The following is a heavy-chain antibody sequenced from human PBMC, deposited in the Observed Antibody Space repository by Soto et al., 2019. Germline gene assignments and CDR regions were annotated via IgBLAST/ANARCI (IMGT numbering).Heavy chain of an antibody. Sequence: PSETLSLTCTVSGGSISSGDYYWSWIRQPPGKGLEWIGNIYYSGSTYYNPSLKSRVTISLDTSKNQFSLRLSSVPAADTAVYYCARDRYYGSGTYYNFYYGMDVWGQGTTVTVSS. CDR1: GGSISSGDYY. D-gene: IGHD3-10*01. CDR2: IYYSGST. CDR3: ARDRYYGSGTYYNFYYGMDV. J-gene: IGHJ6*02. V-gene: IGHV4-30-4*01.